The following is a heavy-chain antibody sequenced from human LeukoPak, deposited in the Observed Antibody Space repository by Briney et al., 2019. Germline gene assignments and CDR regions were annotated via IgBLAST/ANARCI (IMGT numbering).Heavy chain of an antibody. CDR1: GHTFTGYY. D-gene: IGHD1-14*01. CDR2: INPNSGGT. J-gene: IGHJ6*02. V-gene: IGHV1-2*02. Sequence: GASVKVSCKASGHTFTGYYMNWVRQAPGQGPEWMGWINPNSGGTSYAHKFQGGVTMTRDTSISTAYMELSRLTSDDTAVYYCARESVGYKTRGRPYYFGMDVWGLGTTVTVSS. CDR3: ARESVGYKTRGRPYYFGMDV.